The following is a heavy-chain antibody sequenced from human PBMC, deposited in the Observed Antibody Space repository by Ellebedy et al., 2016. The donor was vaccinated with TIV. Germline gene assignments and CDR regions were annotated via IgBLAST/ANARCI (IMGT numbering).Heavy chain of an antibody. J-gene: IGHJ6*02. CDR3: VKDGPYYDFWSGLSNNYYYGMDV. CDR2: ISSNGGST. Sequence: GESLKISCAASGFTFSTYGMHWVRQAPGKGLEYVSAISSNGGSTYYADSVKGRFTISRDNSKNTLYLQMSSLRAEDTAVYYCVKDGPYYDFWSGLSNNYYYGMDVWGQGTTVTVSS. V-gene: IGHV3-64D*06. CDR1: GFTFSTYG. D-gene: IGHD3-3*01.